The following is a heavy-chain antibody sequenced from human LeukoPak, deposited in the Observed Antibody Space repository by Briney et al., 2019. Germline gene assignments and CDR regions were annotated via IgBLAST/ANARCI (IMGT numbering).Heavy chain of an antibody. CDR3: ASGEYGDAIDY. D-gene: IGHD4-17*01. J-gene: IGHJ4*02. CDR2: IYYSGST. CDR1: GGSISSYY. Sequence: PSETLSLTCTVSGGSISSYYWSWIRQPQGKGLEWIGYIYYSGSTNYNPSLKSRVTISVDTSKNQFSLKLSSVTAADTAVYYCASGEYGDAIDYWGQGTLVTVSS. V-gene: IGHV4-59*01.